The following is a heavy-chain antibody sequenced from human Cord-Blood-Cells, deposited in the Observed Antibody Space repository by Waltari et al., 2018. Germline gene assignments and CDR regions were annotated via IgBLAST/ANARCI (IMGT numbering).Heavy chain of an antibody. V-gene: IGHV3-23*01. J-gene: IGHJ4*02. CDR1: GFTFSSYA. CDR2: ISGSGGST. CDR3: AKARLSRGWYYFDY. D-gene: IGHD6-19*01. Sequence: EVQLLESGGGLVQPGGSLRLSCAASGFTFSSYAMSWVRQAPGQGLEGVSAISGSGGSTYYADSVKGRFTISRDNSKNTLYLQMNSLRAEDTAVYYCAKARLSRGWYYFDYWGQGTLVTVSS.